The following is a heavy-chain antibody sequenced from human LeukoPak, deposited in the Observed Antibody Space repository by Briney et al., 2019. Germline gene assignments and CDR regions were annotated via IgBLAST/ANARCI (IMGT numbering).Heavy chain of an antibody. CDR3: AKGELDDAAGVSFAP. CDR1: GESFDGYY. Sequence: SETLSLTCAVYGESFDGYYWTWIRQSPQKGLEWIGHINHVGITNYNPSLKSRLTILVDTYKNQFTLKLRSVTAADTAVYYCAKGELDDAAGVSFAPWGQGTLVTVSS. J-gene: IGHJ5*02. V-gene: IGHV4-34*01. CDR2: INHVGIT. D-gene: IGHD1-7*01.